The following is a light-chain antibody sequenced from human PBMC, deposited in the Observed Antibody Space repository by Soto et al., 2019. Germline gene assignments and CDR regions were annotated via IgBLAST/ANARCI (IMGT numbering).Light chain of an antibody. CDR3: AAWDDSLNGPF. J-gene: IGLJ1*01. CDR2: SNN. Sequence: QSVLTQPPSASGTPGQRVTISCSGGNSNIGSNTVEWYQQVPGKAPKLLISSNNQRPSGVPDRFSGSKSGTSASLAISGLQSEDEAHYYCAAWDDSLNGPFFGTGTKLTVL. CDR1: NSNIGSNT. V-gene: IGLV1-44*01.